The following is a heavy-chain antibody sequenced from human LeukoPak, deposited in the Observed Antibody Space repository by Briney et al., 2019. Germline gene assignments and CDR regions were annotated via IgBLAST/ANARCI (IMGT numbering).Heavy chain of an antibody. CDR3: AKMGASSGYSPIDY. CDR2: ISAYDGNT. CDR1: GYTFTSYG. V-gene: IGHV1-18*01. J-gene: IGHJ4*02. D-gene: IGHD3-22*01. Sequence: VASVKVSCKASGYTFTSYGVSWVRQAPGQGLEWMGWISAYDGNTNYAQKVHDRVTMTTDSSTSTAYMELRSLRSDDTAVYYCAKMGASSGYSPIDYWGQGTLVTVSS.